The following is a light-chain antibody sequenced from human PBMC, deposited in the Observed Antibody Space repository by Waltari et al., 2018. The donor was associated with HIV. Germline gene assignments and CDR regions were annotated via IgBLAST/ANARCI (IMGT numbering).Light chain of an antibody. CDR2: EVN. CDR1: RNDLGCYNF. CDR3: SSYTSSNTLI. J-gene: IGLJ2*01. Sequence: QSALTQPASVSGSPGQSITISCTGPRNDLGCYNFVSWYQHHPGKAPKLMISEVNKRPSGVSDRFSGSKSGNTASLTISGLQAEDEADYYCSSYTSSNTLIFGGGTRLTVL. V-gene: IGLV2-14*01.